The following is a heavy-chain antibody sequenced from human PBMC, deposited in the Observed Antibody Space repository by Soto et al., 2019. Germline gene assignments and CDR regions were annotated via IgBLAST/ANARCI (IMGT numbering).Heavy chain of an antibody. CDR3: AREQSDAWYNNGLDV. V-gene: IGHV3-11*01. J-gene: IGHJ6*02. Sequence: GGSLRLSCEASGFTLSDYYMSWIRQAPGEGLEWVSYITAVGKIIYYAASVKGRFTISRDNAKSSVSMEMNSLRAEDTAVYFCAREQSDAWYNNGLDVWGQGTPVTVSS. CDR1: GFTLSDYY. CDR2: ITAVGKII.